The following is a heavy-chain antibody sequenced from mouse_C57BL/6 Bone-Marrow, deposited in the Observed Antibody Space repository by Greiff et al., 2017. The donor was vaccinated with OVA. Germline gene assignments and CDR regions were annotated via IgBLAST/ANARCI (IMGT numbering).Heavy chain of an antibody. D-gene: IGHD2-2*01. J-gene: IGHJ4*01. CDR2: IWRGGST. CDR3: ARRDGYDEDYYAMDY. Sequence: VKLQESGPGLVQPSQSLSITCTASGFSLTSYCVHWVRQSPGKGLEWLGVIWRGGSTDYNAAFIVRLDISKDNSKSQVFFKMNSLQADDTAIYDCARRDGYDEDYYAMDYGGQGTSVTVSA. V-gene: IGHV2-2*01. CDR1: GFSLTSYC.